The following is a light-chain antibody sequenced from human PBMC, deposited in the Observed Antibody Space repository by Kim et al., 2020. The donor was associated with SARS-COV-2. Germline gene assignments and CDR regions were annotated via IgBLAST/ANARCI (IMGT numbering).Light chain of an antibody. J-gene: IGLJ1*01. Sequence: QSALAQPASVTGSPGQPVTISCSGTSSDVGGHDLVSWFQQSPGKAPKLIISEVTKRPSGVSVRFSGSKSGNTASLTIIGLQAEDEADYYCCSYVSGSTYVFGTGTKVADL. CDR2: EVT. CDR1: SSDVGGHDL. CDR3: CSYVSGSTYV. V-gene: IGLV2-23*02.